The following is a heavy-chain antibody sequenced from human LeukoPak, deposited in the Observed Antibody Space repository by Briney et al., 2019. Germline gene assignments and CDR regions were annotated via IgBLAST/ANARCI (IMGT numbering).Heavy chain of an antibody. CDR2: ICYSGST. Sequence: SETLSLTCTVSGGSFSSSIYYWGWIRQPPGEGLEWIGSICYSGSTSYNPSLKSRVTISVDTSKNQFSLKLTSVTAADTAVYYCASRNDILTGYVFDFWGQGTLVTVSS. CDR3: ASRNDILTGYVFDF. D-gene: IGHD3-9*01. V-gene: IGHV4-39*01. CDR1: GGSFSSSIYY. J-gene: IGHJ4*02.